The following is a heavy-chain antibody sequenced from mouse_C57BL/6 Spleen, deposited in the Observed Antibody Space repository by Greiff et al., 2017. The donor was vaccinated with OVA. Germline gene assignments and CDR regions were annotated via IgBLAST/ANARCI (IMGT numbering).Heavy chain of an antibody. Sequence: VKLMESGAELVKPGASVKMSCKASGYTFTTYPIEWMKQNHGKSLEWIGNFHPYNDDTKYNEKFKGKATLTVEKSSSTVYLELSRLTSDDSAVYYCARGRKGVWYAMDYWGQGTSVTVSS. D-gene: IGHD1-3*01. V-gene: IGHV1-47*01. CDR2: FHPYNDDT. J-gene: IGHJ4*01. CDR1: GYTFTTYP. CDR3: ARGRKGVWYAMDY.